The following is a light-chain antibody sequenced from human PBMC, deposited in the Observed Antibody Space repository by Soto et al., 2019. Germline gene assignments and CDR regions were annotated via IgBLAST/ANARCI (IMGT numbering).Light chain of an antibody. CDR1: SSDVGRYNY. Sequence: QSALTQPRSVSGSPGQSVTISCTGTSSDVGRYNYVSWYQRHAGKGPKLIIYDVSARPSGVHDRFSASKSDNTASLASSGLQAVYEADYYGSSYAGIYVYVFGFGTKLTV. CDR3: SSYAGIYVYV. CDR2: DVS. V-gene: IGLV2-11*01. J-gene: IGLJ1*01.